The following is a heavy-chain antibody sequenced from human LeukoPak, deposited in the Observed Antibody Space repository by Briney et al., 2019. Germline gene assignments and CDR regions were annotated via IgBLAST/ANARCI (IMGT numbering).Heavy chain of an antibody. CDR2: INSSGGTT. CDR1: GYTFTSYY. D-gene: IGHD3-16*01. Sequence: ASVKVSCKASGYTFTSYYMHWVRQAPGQGLEWMGIINSSGGTTRYAQKFQGRVTITRDTSASTGYMELSSLKSEDTAVYYCARDSAFADFWGQGTLVTVSS. CDR3: ARDSAFADF. V-gene: IGHV1-46*01. J-gene: IGHJ4*02.